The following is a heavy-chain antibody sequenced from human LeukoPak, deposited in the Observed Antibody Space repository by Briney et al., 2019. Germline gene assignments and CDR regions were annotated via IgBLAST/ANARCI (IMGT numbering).Heavy chain of an antibody. Sequence: PSETLSLTCAVYGGTFSGFCWSWLRQPPGQGVEWIGEINHSGSTNYNPSLESRVTISVDTSKSQFSLKLSSVTAADTAVYYCARIRYYYDSSGPADDAFDIWGQGTMVPVSS. J-gene: IGHJ3*02. V-gene: IGHV4-34*01. CDR1: GGTFSGFC. CDR2: INHSGST. D-gene: IGHD3-22*01. CDR3: ARIRYYYDSSGPADDAFDI.